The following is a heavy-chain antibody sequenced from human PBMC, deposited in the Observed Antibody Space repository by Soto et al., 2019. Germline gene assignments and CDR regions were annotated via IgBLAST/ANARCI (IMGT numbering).Heavy chain of an antibody. CDR1: GFTFSSYW. J-gene: IGHJ4*02. Sequence: ESGGGLVQPGGSLRLSCAASGFTFSSYWMSWVRQAPGKGLEWVANIKQDGSEKYYVDSVKGRFTISRDNAKNSLYLQMNSLRAEDTAVYYCARSGGPAAMFWYFDYWGQGTLVTVSS. V-gene: IGHV3-7*01. CDR3: ARSGGPAAMFWYFDY. D-gene: IGHD2-2*01. CDR2: IKQDGSEK.